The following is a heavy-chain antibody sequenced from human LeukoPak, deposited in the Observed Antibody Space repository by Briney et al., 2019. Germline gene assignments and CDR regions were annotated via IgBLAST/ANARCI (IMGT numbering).Heavy chain of an antibody. D-gene: IGHD3-10*01. Sequence: GESLRLSCAASGFTFSSYWMSWVRQAPGKGLEGVANIKQDGSEKYYVDSVKGRFTISRDNAKNSLYLQMNSLRAEDTAVYYCARDSQETGSGSYWGRTLMWINYYYGMDVWGQGTTVTVSS. J-gene: IGHJ6*02. CDR2: IKQDGSEK. CDR1: GFTFSSYW. CDR3: ARDSQETGSGSYWGRTLMWINYYYGMDV. V-gene: IGHV3-7*01.